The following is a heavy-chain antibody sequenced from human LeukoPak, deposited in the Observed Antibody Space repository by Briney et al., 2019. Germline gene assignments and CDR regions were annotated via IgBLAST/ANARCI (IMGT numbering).Heavy chain of an antibody. CDR2: MRSSDNTI. CDR1: GFIFSSYS. CDR3: ARDSNWGFDY. Sequence: PGGSLRLSCAASGFIFSSYSMNWVRQAPGKGLEWVSYMRSSDNTIYYADSVRGRFTISRDNAKNSLYLQMNSLRDEDTAVYYCARDSNWGFDYWGQGTLVTVSS. J-gene: IGHJ4*02. D-gene: IGHD7-27*01. V-gene: IGHV3-48*02.